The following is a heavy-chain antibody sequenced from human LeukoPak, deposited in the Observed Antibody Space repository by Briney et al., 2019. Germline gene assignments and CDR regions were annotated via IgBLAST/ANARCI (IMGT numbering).Heavy chain of an antibody. CDR2: IYYSGST. V-gene: IGHV4-39*01. D-gene: IGHD3-22*01. J-gene: IGHJ4*02. CDR1: GGSISSSSYY. Sequence: SETLSLTCTVSGGSISSSSYYWGWIRQPPEKGLEWIGSIYYSGSTNYNPSLKSRVTISVDTSKNQFSLKLSSVTAADTAVYYCARGRNSSLVYFDYWGQGTLVTVSS. CDR3: ARGRNSSLVYFDY.